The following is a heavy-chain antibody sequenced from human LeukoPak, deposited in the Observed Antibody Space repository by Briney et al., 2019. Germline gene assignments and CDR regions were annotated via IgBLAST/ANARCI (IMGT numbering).Heavy chain of an antibody. J-gene: IGHJ4*02. CDR1: GYTFTSYT. CDR3: ARGGCSGGSCYWLDDY. Sequence: ASVKVSCKASGYTFTSYTIHWVRQAPGQRLEWMGCINTGNGNTKYSQEFQGRVAITRDTSATTAYMELSSLRSEDMAVYYCARGGCSGGSCYWLDDYWGQGTLVTVSS. CDR2: INTGNGNT. V-gene: IGHV1-3*03. D-gene: IGHD2-15*01.